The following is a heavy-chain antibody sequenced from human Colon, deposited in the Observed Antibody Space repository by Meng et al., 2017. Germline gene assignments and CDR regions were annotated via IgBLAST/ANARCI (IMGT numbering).Heavy chain of an antibody. V-gene: IGHV3-49*04. CDR2: IRTTTSGATA. D-gene: IGHD3-10*01. CDR3: YAWKGQSYSDY. Sequence: GESLKISCTTSGFTFGDYALSWVRQAPGKGLECVGFIRTTTSGATADYAASVKGRFTISREDSKTITYLQMTGLKTEDTAVYYCYAWKGQSYSDYWGQGTLVTVSS. CDR1: GFTFGDYA. J-gene: IGHJ4*02.